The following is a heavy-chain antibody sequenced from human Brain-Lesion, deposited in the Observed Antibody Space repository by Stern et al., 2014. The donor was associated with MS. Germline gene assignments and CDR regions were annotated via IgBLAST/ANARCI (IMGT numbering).Heavy chain of an antibody. J-gene: IGHJ3*02. CDR3: ARAYYYDTSGDSDAFNI. D-gene: IGHD3-22*01. Sequence: QVQLQESGPGLVKPSQTLSLTCTVSGASISSGTYFWTWIRQPAGKGLEWIGRISTSGSTTYHPPLKSRVTTSLEPSKKEFSPQLSSVTAADTAVYYCARAYYYDTSGDSDAFNIWGQGTQVTVSS. CDR2: ISTSGST. CDR1: GASISSGTYF. V-gene: IGHV4-61*02.